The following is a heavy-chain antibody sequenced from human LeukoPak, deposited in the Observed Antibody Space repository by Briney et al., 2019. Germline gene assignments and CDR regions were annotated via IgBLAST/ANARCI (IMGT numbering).Heavy chain of an antibody. D-gene: IGHD3-10*01. Sequence: PGGSLRLXXXXSGXXFSSYGMHWVRQAPGKGLEWVAFIRYDGSNKYYADSVKGRFTISRDNSKNTLYLQMSSLRAEDTAVYYCAKDRLWFGEFSPWGQGTLVTVSS. V-gene: IGHV3-30*02. J-gene: IGHJ5*02. CDR2: IRYDGSNK. CDR1: GXXFSSYG. CDR3: AKDRLWFGEFSP.